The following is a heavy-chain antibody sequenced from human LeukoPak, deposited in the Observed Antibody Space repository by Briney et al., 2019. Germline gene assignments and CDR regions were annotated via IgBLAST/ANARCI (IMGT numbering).Heavy chain of an antibody. CDR2: IRSGSTYL. V-gene: IGHV3-21*01. Sequence: SGGSLRLSCEASGFTFSTYSMNWVRQAPGQGLEWVSSIRSGSTYLYYADSVKGRFTISRDDATNSLYLQMHSLRAAATAVDYCARGRSSWYGDCWGQGTLVTVSS. CDR1: GFTFSTYS. D-gene: IGHD6-13*01. J-gene: IGHJ4*02. CDR3: ARGRSSWYGDC.